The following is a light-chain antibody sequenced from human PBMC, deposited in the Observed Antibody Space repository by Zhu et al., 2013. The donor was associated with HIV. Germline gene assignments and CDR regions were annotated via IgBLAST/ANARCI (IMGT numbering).Light chain of an antibody. V-gene: IGKV1-5*03. CDR1: QSISSS. Sequence: DIHMTQSPSTLSASVGDRVTITCRASQSISSSLAWYQQKPGKAPKLLIYKTSSLESGVPSRFSGSGSGTEFTLTISSLQPDDFATYYCQQRSEWWTFGQGTKMDIK. J-gene: IGKJ1*01. CDR2: KTS. CDR3: QQRSEWWT.